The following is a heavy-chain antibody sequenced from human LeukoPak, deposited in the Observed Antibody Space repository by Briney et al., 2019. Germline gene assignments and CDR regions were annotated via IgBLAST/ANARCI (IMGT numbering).Heavy chain of an antibody. CDR3: AKTFGTRTNDCFYMDV. Sequence: GGSLRLSCAASGFSGYGIHWVRQAPGKGLEWVALIWYDGSNKYYADSVRGRFTISRDNSENTVYSQMNSLRAEDTAVYSCAKTFGTRTNDCFYMDVWGKGTTVTVSS. CDR2: IWYDGSNK. J-gene: IGHJ6*03. D-gene: IGHD1-14*01. V-gene: IGHV3-33*06. CDR1: GFSGYG.